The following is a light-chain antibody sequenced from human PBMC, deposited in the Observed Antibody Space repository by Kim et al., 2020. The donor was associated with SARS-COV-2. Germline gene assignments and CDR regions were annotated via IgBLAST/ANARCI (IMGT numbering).Light chain of an antibody. CDR2: AAS. CDR1: QGINNF. CDR3: QKYNGAPWT. V-gene: IGKV1-27*01. Sequence: ASVGDRGTITCRASQGINNFVAWYQHRPGKAPRVLIYAASTLHSGVPSRFSGSGSGTDFTLTISSLQPEDVATYYCQKYNGAPWTFGQGTKVDIK. J-gene: IGKJ1*01.